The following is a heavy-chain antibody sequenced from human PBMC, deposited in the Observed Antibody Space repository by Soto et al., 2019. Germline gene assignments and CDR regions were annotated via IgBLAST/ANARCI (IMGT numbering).Heavy chain of an antibody. J-gene: IGHJ4*02. Sequence: QVQLMESGGGVVQPGRSLRLSCAASGFTFSSYGMHWVRQAPGKGLEWVAVISYDGSNKYYADSVKGRFTISRDNSKNTLYLQMNSLRAEDTAVYYCAKDRVTALFDYWGQGTLVTVSS. CDR3: AKDRVTALFDY. V-gene: IGHV3-30*18. D-gene: IGHD2-21*02. CDR1: GFTFSSYG. CDR2: ISYDGSNK.